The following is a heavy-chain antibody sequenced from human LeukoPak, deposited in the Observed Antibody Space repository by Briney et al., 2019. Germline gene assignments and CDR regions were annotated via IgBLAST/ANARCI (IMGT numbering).Heavy chain of an antibody. Sequence: SETLSLTCTVSGGSISSSSYYWGWIRQPPGKGLEWIGSIYYSGSTYYNPSLKSRVTISVDTSKNQFSLKLSSVTAADTAVYYCYSSSWYTYCYMDVWGKGTTVTVSS. D-gene: IGHD6-13*01. CDR3: YSSSWYTYCYMDV. CDR1: GGSISSSSYY. J-gene: IGHJ6*03. CDR2: IYYSGST. V-gene: IGHV4-39*07.